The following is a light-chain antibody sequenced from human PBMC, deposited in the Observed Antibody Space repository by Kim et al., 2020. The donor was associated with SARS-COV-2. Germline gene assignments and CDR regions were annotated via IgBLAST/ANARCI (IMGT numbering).Light chain of an antibody. V-gene: IGKV4-1*01. CDR1: QSVSYKSDNKHY. CDR2: WAS. J-gene: IGKJ1*01. Sequence: RANINCKSSQSVSYKSDNKHYLAWYLRKPGQPPKLLIHWASIRESGVPDRFSGSGSGTDFTLTISSRQAEDVAVYYCQQYYSSWTFGQGTKVDIK. CDR3: QQYYSSWT.